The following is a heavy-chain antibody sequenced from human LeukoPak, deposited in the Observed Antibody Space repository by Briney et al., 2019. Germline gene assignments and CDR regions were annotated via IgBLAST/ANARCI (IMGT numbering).Heavy chain of an antibody. Sequence: SSETLSLTCTVSGGSISSYYWSWIRQPPGRGLEWIGYTSYSGSTDYNPSLRSRVTLSVDTSKNQLSLKLSSVTAADTAVYYCGRRTSYDTLTGYTYWYFDLWGRGTLVNVSS. CDR3: GRRTSYDTLTGYTYWYFDL. V-gene: IGHV4-59*01. D-gene: IGHD3-9*01. CDR1: GGSISSYY. CDR2: TSYSGST. J-gene: IGHJ2*01.